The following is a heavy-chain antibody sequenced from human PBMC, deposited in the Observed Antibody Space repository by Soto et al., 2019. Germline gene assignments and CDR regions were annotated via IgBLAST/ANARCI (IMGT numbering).Heavy chain of an antibody. J-gene: IGHJ5*02. CDR3: AKEGFGDSGWFDP. CDR1: GGTFNSYT. V-gene: IGHV1-69*06. Sequence: QVQLVQSGAEVKKPGSSVKVSSKASGGTFNSYTIGWVRQAPGQGLEWMGGIIPLFGTANYAQKFQGRVTIFADKSTSTAYMELSSLRSEDTAVYYCAKEGFGDSGWFDPWGQGTLVTVSS. CDR2: IIPLFGTA. D-gene: IGHD3-10*01.